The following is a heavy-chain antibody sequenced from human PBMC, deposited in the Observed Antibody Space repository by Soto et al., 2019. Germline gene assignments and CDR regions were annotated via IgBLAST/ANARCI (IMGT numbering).Heavy chain of an antibody. CDR1: EFTFSSYT. Sequence: GGSLRLSCDASEFTFSSYTMHWVRQAPGKGLEWVAIISCDGSNKYYADFVKGRFTISRDNSKNTLYLQMNSLRPEDTALYFCARAPRYNAFWSDMDVWGQGTTVTVSS. J-gene: IGHJ6*02. CDR3: ARAPRYNAFWSDMDV. D-gene: IGHD3-3*01. V-gene: IGHV3-30-3*01. CDR2: ISCDGSNK.